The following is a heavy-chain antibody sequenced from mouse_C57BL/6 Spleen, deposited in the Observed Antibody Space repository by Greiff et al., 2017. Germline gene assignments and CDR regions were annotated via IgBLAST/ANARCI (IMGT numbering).Heavy chain of an antibody. CDR3: ARDGTAQATDY. D-gene: IGHD3-2*02. V-gene: IGHV5-4*01. CDR1: GFTFSSYA. J-gene: IGHJ2*01. CDR2: ISDGGSYT. Sequence: EVKVVESGGGLVKPGGSLKLSCAASGFTFSSYAMSWVRQTPEKRLEWVATISDGGSYTYYPDNVKGRFTISRDNAKNNLYLQMSHLKSEDTAMYYCARDGTAQATDYWGQGTTLTVSS.